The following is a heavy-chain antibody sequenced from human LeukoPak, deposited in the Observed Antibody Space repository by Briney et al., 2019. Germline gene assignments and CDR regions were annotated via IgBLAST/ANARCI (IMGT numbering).Heavy chain of an antibody. J-gene: IGHJ4*02. V-gene: IGHV3-30*02. CDR2: IRYDGSNK. Sequence: PGGSLRLSCAASGFTFSSYGMHWVRQAPGKGLEWVAFIRYDGSNKYYADSVKGRFTISRDNSKNTLYLQMNSLRAEDTAVYYCAKGGYSGYDLNFDFDYWGQGTLVTVSS. D-gene: IGHD5-12*01. CDR1: GFTFSSYG. CDR3: AKGGYSGYDLNFDFDY.